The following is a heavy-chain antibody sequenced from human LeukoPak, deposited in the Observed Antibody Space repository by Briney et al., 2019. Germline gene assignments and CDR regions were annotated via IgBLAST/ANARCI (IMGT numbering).Heavy chain of an antibody. Sequence: GGSLRLSCAASGFTFSSYAISWVRQAPGKGLEWVSAISGSGGSTYYAGSVKGRFTISRDNSKNTLYLQMNSLRAEDTAVYYCAKGHHPYSSSWYDYWGQGTLVTVSS. CDR1: GFTFSSYA. D-gene: IGHD6-13*01. V-gene: IGHV3-23*01. J-gene: IGHJ4*02. CDR3: AKGHHPYSSSWYDY. CDR2: ISGSGGST.